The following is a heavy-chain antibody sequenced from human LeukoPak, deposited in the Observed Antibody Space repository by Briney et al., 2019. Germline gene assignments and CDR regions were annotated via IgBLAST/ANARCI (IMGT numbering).Heavy chain of an antibody. Sequence: GGSLRLSCAASGFTFSSYEMHWVRQAPGKGLEWVSYISSSGSTIYYADSVKGRFTTSRDNAKNSLFLQMNSLRAEDTAVYYCGRGHWGLDYWGQGALVTVSS. D-gene: IGHD7-27*01. V-gene: IGHV3-48*03. CDR2: ISSSGSTI. J-gene: IGHJ4*02. CDR1: GFTFSSYE. CDR3: GRGHWGLDY.